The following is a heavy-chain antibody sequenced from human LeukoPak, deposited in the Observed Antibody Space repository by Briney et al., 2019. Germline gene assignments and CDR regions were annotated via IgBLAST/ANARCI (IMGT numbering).Heavy chain of an antibody. CDR3: ARAAAGNYYDRFDY. D-gene: IGHD3-22*01. V-gene: IGHV3-30-3*01. CDR1: GFTFSSYA. Sequence: GGSLRLSCAASGFTFSSYAMHWVRRAPGKGLEWVAVISYDGSNKYYADSVKGRFTISRDNSKNSLYLQMNSLRAEDTAVYYCARAAAGNYYDRFDYWGQGTLVTVSS. J-gene: IGHJ4*02. CDR2: ISYDGSNK.